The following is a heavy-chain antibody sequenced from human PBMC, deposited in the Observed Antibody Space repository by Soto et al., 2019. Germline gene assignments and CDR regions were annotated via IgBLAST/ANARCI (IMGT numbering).Heavy chain of an antibody. J-gene: IGHJ2*01. CDR3: AKDAIAAAGASVFGWYFDL. CDR2: ISYDGSNK. D-gene: IGHD6-13*01. V-gene: IGHV3-30*18. Sequence: QVQLVESGGGLVQPGRSLRLSCAASGFTISSYGMHWVRQAPGKGLEWVAVISYDGSNKYYADSVKGRFTISRDNSKNTLYLQINSLRAEDTAVYYCAKDAIAAAGASVFGWYFDLWGRGTLVTVSS. CDR1: GFTISSYG.